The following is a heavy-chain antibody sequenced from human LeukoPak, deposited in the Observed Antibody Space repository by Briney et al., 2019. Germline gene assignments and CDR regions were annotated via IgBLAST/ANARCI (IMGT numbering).Heavy chain of an antibody. J-gene: IGHJ4*02. D-gene: IGHD3-10*01. Sequence: GGSLRLSCGASGFTFSSYAMNWDLQAPGKGLDLASGISGGGGSTYYADSVKGRFTHSRDNSKNTLYLQMNGLRAKDTAVYYCAKDQYYGSGSLDYWGQGTLVTVPS. CDR2: ISGGGGST. CDR3: AKDQYYGSGSLDY. CDR1: GFTFSSYA. V-gene: IGHV3-23*01.